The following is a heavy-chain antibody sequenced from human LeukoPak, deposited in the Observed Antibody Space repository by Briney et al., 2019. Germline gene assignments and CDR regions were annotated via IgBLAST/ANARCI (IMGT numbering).Heavy chain of an antibody. Sequence: ASVKVSCKASGYTLTGYYMRWVREAPGQGLEWMGWINPDSGGTKYAQKFQGRVTMTRDTSISAAYMELSRLRSDDTAVYYCARGSSSSWYKYFFDYWGQGTPVTVSS. J-gene: IGHJ4*02. D-gene: IGHD6-13*01. CDR3: ARGSSSSWYKYFFDY. CDR2: INPDSGGT. CDR1: GYTLTGYY. V-gene: IGHV1-2*02.